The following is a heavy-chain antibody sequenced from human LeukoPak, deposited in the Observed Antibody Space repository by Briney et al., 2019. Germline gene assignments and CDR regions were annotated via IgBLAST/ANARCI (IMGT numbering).Heavy chain of an antibody. J-gene: IGHJ4*02. CDR2: IRQEGSEK. Sequence: SGGSLRLSCAASGFTFSNYWMTWVRQAPGKGLEWVANIRQEGSEKYYVDSVKGRFTISRDNAKNSLYLQMNSLRAEDTAVYYCARDSDSSGYCDYWGQGTLVTVSS. D-gene: IGHD3-22*01. CDR3: ARDSDSSGYCDY. CDR1: GFTFSNYW. V-gene: IGHV3-7*01.